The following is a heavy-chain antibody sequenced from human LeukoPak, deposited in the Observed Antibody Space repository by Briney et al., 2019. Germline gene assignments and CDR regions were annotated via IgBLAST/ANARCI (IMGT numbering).Heavy chain of an antibody. Sequence: GGSLRLSCAASGFTFHNAWMTWVRQAPGKGLEWVGRMKSNRDGWTSDYAAPVKGRFTISRDDSKNTLYLHMNSLRAEDTAVYYCTTLSNDVLYWGQGTLVTVS. CDR1: GFTFHNAW. CDR2: MKSNRDGWTS. J-gene: IGHJ4*02. D-gene: IGHD4-11*01. CDR3: TTLSNDVLY. V-gene: IGHV3-15*01.